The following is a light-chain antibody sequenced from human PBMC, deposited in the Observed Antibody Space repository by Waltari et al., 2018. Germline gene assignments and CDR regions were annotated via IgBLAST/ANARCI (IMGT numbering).Light chain of an antibody. V-gene: IGLV1-44*01. CDR2: RSD. J-gene: IGLJ2*01. Sequence: QSELTQPPSASGTPGQKVTISCSGRYSNVGNNVVNWYQQFPGTAPKLLIYRSDQRPSGGPDRFSGSKSGTSASLAIIGLRSDDEADYYCASWDDSLNGRWVFGGGTKLTVL. CDR3: ASWDDSLNGRWV. CDR1: YSNVGNNV.